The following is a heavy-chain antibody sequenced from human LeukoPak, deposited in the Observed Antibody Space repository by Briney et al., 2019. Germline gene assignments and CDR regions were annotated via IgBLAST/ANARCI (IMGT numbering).Heavy chain of an antibody. J-gene: IGHJ3*02. Sequence: GSLGLSCVASGFTFNRYWMIWVRQAPGKGLEWVANVNRDGNEKHYVDSVEGRFTISRDNAKNSLYLQMNTLRNEDTAVYYCVRDDGNRTGSTYFDAFDIWGRGTLVTVSS. CDR1: GFTFNRYW. CDR3: VRDDGNRTGSTYFDAFDI. D-gene: IGHD3-9*01. CDR2: VNRDGNEK. V-gene: IGHV3-7*03.